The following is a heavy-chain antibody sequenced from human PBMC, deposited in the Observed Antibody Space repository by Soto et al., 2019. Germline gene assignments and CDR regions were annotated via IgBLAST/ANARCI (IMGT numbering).Heavy chain of an antibody. Sequence: QVQLVQSGAEVKKPGASVKVSCKASGYTFTSYGISWVRQAPGQGLEWMGWISAYNGNTNHAQKLQGRVTMTTDTSTRTAYMELRSLRSDDTDVYYCARDARYSGDYTYFDDWGQGTLVPVSS. J-gene: IGHJ4*02. D-gene: IGHD1-26*01. CDR3: ARDARYSGDYTYFDD. V-gene: IGHV1-18*01. CDR1: GYTFTSYG. CDR2: ISAYNGNT.